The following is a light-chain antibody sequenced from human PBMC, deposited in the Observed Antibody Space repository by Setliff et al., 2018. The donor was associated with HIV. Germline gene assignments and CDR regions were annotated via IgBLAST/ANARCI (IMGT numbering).Light chain of an antibody. CDR1: SSDVGGYNY. V-gene: IGLV2-8*01. CDR2: DVN. Sequence: QSVLTQPPSASGSPGQSVTISCTGTSSDVGGYNYVSWYQQHPGKAPKLIIFDVNKRPSGVPDRFSGSKSGNTASLAVSGLQAEDEADYYCFSYADINNYVLGTGTKVTVL. CDR3: FSYADINNYV. J-gene: IGLJ1*01.